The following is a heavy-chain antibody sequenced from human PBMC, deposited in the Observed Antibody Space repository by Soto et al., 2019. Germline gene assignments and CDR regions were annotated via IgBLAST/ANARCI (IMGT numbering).Heavy chain of an antibody. D-gene: IGHD1-1*01. V-gene: IGHV4-31*11. J-gene: IGHJ4*02. Sequence: CRTGAVSGSSIRAIGHYWTWIRQPPGKGLEWIGSIYHTGSTYYSKSIRRRLTMSVDTSKSQFYLRLSSVTAADTAVYYCARATGTLRSRNCDSWGQGSLVTVYS. CDR3: ARATGTLRSRNCDS. CDR2: IYHTGST. CDR1: GSSIRAIGHY.